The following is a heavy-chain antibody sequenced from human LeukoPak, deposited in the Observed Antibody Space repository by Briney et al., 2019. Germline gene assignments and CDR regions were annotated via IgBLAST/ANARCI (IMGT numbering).Heavy chain of an antibody. CDR3: ARDQRSPGLDV. CDR1: GGSISNYY. J-gene: IGHJ6*04. Sequence: SETLSLTCTVSGGSISNYYWSWIRQSPGKGLEWIGYIYCTGNTNYNPSLESRVIISVDTSKNQFSLKLSSVTAADTAVYYCARDQRSPGLDVWGKGTTVTVSS. V-gene: IGHV4-59*12. CDR2: IYCTGNT.